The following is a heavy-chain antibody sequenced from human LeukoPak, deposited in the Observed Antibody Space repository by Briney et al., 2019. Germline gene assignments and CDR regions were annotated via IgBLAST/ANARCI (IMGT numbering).Heavy chain of an antibody. CDR2: ISSSSSYI. CDR1: GFTFSSYA. D-gene: IGHD5-12*01. J-gene: IGHJ4*02. V-gene: IGHV3-21*01. Sequence: GGSLRLSCAASGFTFSSYAMSWVRQAPGKGLEWVSSISSSSSYIYYADSVKGRFTISRDNAKNSLYLQMNSLRAEDTAVYYCARGRRYSGYEFDYWGQGTLVTVSS. CDR3: ARGRRYSGYEFDY.